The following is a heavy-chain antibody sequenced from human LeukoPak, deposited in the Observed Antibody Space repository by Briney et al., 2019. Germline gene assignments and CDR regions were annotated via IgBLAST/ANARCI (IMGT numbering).Heavy chain of an antibody. CDR1: GFSFNSYI. CDR2: VWDDGNEQ. Sequence: GGSLRLSCAASGFSFNSYIMHWVRQAPDKGLEWAALVWDDGNEQYYADPVKGRFTISRDNSKNTLYLQMNSLRVEDTAVYYCAREEYSTSFDYWGQGTLVTVSP. D-gene: IGHD6-6*01. V-gene: IGHV3-33*01. J-gene: IGHJ4*02. CDR3: AREEYSTSFDY.